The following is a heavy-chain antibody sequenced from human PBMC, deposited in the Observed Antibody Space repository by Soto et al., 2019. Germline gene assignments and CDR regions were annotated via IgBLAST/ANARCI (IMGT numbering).Heavy chain of an antibody. Sequence: PGGSLRLSCAVSGFTFSSYAMHWVRQAPGKGLEWVAVISYDGSNKYYADSVKGRFTISRDNSKNTLYLQMNSLRAEDTAVYYCARGAFLIAVADIDYWGQGTLVTVS. V-gene: IGHV3-30-3*01. CDR2: ISYDGSNK. J-gene: IGHJ4*02. D-gene: IGHD6-19*01. CDR3: ARGAFLIAVADIDY. CDR1: GFTFSSYA.